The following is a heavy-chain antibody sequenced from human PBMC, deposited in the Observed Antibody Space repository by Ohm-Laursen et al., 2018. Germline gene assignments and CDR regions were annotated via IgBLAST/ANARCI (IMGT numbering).Heavy chain of an antibody. CDR3: ARHYNSGTYPLDY. CDR1: GGSISGYY. CDR2: IHYSGNT. V-gene: IGHV4-59*08. D-gene: IGHD3-10*01. Sequence: TLSLTCLVSGGSISGYYWSWVRQPPGNGLEWLAWIHYSGNTKYNPSLESRVTISVETSKNQFSLHLYSVTAADTAVYYCARHYNSGTYPLDYWGHGTLVTVSS. J-gene: IGHJ4*01.